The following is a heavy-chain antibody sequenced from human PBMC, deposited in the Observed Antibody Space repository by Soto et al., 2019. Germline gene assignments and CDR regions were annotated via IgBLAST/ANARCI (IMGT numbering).Heavy chain of an antibody. CDR2: INPNNGGT. D-gene: IGHD6-25*01. CDR3: AMQRSGVVY. V-gene: IGHV1-2*04. J-gene: IGHJ4*02. Sequence: QVHLVQSGAEVKKPGASVRVSCKASGYSFTANSMHWVRQAPGEGLEWMGWINPNNGGTNYARKFQGWVTMTRDTSISTAHMDLTRLKSDDTADYYCAMQRSGVVYWGQGTLVTVSS. CDR1: GYSFTANS.